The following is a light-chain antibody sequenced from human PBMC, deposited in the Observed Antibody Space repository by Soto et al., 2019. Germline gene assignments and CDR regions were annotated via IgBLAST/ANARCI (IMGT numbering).Light chain of an antibody. CDR3: SSYSSSSTLWV. CDR2: EVN. V-gene: IGLV2-14*01. CDR1: SSDVGGYNY. Sequence: QSVLTQPASVSGSPGQSITISCTGTSSDVGGYNYVSWYQQHPGKAPQPMIFEVNNRPSGVSNRFSGSKSDNTASLTISGLEAEDEADYYCSSYSSSSTLWVFGGGTKLTVL. J-gene: IGLJ3*02.